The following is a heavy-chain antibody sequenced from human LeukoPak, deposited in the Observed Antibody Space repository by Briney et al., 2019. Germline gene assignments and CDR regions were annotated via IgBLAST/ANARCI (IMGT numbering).Heavy chain of an antibody. Sequence: PGGSLRLSCAASGFTFSSYAMSWVRQAPGKGLEWVSGISGSGGNTYYADSVKGRFTISRDNSKNTLYLQMNSLRAEDTAVYYCAKVLEGAFDIWGQGTMVTVSS. CDR1: GFTFSSYA. CDR3: AKVLEGAFDI. CDR2: ISGSGGNT. D-gene: IGHD3-3*01. V-gene: IGHV3-23*01. J-gene: IGHJ3*02.